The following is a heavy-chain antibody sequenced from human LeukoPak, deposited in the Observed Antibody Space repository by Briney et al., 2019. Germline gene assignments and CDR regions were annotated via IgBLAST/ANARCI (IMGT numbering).Heavy chain of an antibody. CDR2: IYPGDSDT. V-gene: IGHV5-51*01. D-gene: IGHD6-13*01. CDR3: ARLSTPGPSSIAAEGFDY. J-gene: IGHJ4*02. CDR1: GYSFTSYW. Sequence: PGESLKISCKGSGYSFTSYWIGWVRQMPGKGLEWMGIIYPGDSDTRYSPSFQGQVTISADKSISTAYLQWSSLKASDTAMYYCARLSTPGPSSIAAEGFDYWGQGTLVTVSS.